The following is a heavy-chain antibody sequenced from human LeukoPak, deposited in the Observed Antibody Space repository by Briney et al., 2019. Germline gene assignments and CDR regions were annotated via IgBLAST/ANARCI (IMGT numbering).Heavy chain of an antibody. V-gene: IGHV3-66*01. CDR2: IYIGGGT. CDR3: ARGSGAAPGNY. Sequence: PGGSLRLSCAASGFTVSNNYMSWVRKAPGKGLEWVSVIYIGGGTYYANSVKGRFTISRDNSMNTVYLQMNSLRAEDTAVYYCARGSGAAPGNYWGQGALVTVSS. CDR1: GFTVSNNY. D-gene: IGHD3-10*01. J-gene: IGHJ4*02.